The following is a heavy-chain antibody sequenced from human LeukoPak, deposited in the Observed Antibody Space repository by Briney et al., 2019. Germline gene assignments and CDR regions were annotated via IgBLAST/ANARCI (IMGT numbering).Heavy chain of an antibody. CDR2: ISYSGST. CDR3: ATQSYCGSGSYPWDY. J-gene: IGHJ4*02. D-gene: IGHD3-10*01. CDR1: GGSISSHY. Sequence: SETLSLTCTVSGGSISSHYWSWIRQPPGKGLEWIAYISYSGSTTYNPSLKSPVATSVDPSTHRLSLKLTSVTAADSAVYYCATQSYCGSGSYPWDYWGQGTMVTVSS. V-gene: IGHV4-59*08.